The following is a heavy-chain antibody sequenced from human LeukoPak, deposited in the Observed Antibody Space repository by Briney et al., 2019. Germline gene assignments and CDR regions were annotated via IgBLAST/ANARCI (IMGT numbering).Heavy chain of an antibody. CDR1: GLTFSSYT. J-gene: IGHJ4*02. CDR3: AGRGDGDLYYFDH. CDR2: IKQDGGEK. Sequence: GGSLRLSCAASGLTFSSYTMNWVRQAPGKGLEWVANIKQDGGEKYYVDSVKGRFTISRDNAKNSLYLQMNSLRPEDTAVYYCAGRGDGDLYYFDHWGQGTLVTASS. V-gene: IGHV3-7*04. D-gene: IGHD5-24*01.